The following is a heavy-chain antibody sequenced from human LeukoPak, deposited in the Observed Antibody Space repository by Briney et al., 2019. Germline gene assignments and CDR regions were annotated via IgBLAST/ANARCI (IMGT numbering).Heavy chain of an antibody. J-gene: IGHJ4*02. CDR2: IYPGDSDT. V-gene: IGHV5-51*01. CDR1: GYIFTSYW. CDR3: ARGTRWTVAIIPPYFDY. D-gene: IGHD3-3*01. Sequence: GESLKISCEGSGYIFTSYWIGWVRQLPGKGLEWMGIIYPGDSDTRYSPSFQGQVTISADKSISTAYLQWSSLKASDTAMYYCARGTRWTVAIIPPYFDYWGQGTLVTVSS.